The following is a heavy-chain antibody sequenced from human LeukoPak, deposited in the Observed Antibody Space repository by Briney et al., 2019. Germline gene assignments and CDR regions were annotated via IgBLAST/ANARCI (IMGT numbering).Heavy chain of an antibody. CDR1: GLTFSRYS. Sequence: GGSLRLSCAPSGLTFSRYSMNWVRQAPGEGLEWVSSISSSSNYIYYADSVKGRFTISRDNAKNSLYLQTNSLRAEDTAVYYCARVPHAMVRGVIITEFYFDNWGQGTLVTVSS. J-gene: IGHJ4*02. D-gene: IGHD3-10*01. V-gene: IGHV3-21*01. CDR3: ARVPHAMVRGVIITEFYFDN. CDR2: ISSSSNYI.